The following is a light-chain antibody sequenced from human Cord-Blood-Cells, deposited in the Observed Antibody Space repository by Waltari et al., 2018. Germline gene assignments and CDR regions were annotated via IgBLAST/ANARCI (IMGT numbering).Light chain of an antibody. CDR2: EGS. J-gene: IGLJ3*02. CDR1: SSDVGSYNL. CDR3: CSYAGSSTFV. Sequence: QSALTQPASVSGSPGQSITISCTGTSSDVGSYNLVSWYQQHPGKAPKLMIYEGSKRPSGVSNRFSGSKSVNTASLTISGLQAEDEADYYCCSYAGSSTFVFGGGTKLTVL. V-gene: IGLV2-23*03.